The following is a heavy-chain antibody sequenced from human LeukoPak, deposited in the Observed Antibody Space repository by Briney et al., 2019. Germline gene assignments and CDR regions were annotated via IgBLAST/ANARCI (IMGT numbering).Heavy chain of an antibody. CDR3: AKDXGGTFYYFDS. CDR2: ISGSGGST. Sequence: GGSLRLSCAPSGFTFSSYAMSWVRQAPGKGLEWVSAISGSGGSTYYADSVKGRFTISRDNSKNTLSLQMNSLRAEDTAVYYCAKDXGGTFYYFDSWGQGTLVTVSS. J-gene: IGHJ4*02. V-gene: IGHV3-23*01. CDR1: GFTFSSYA. D-gene: IGHD1-26*01.